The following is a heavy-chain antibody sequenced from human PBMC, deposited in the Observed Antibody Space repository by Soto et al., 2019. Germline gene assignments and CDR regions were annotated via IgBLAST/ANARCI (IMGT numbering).Heavy chain of an antibody. CDR3: VRSRQIVSSNDYGMDV. J-gene: IGHJ6*02. D-gene: IGHD2-2*01. CDR1: GGSINSAGSY. V-gene: IGHV4-30-4*01. Sequence: QVQLQESGPGLVKPSQTLSLTCTVSGGSINSAGSYWSWIRQPPGKGLEWIGYIHYAGSTYYDASFRSRVSRAADTSKSQFSLKLSSVTAADTAVYFCVRSRQIVSSNDYGMDVWGQGTTVTVSS. CDR2: IHYAGST.